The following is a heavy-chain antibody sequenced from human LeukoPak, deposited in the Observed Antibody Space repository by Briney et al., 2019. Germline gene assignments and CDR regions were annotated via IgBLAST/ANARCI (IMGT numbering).Heavy chain of an antibody. J-gene: IGHJ6*03. CDR3: ARDGFSTSSGDYNYYMDV. D-gene: IGHD6-6*01. CDR1: GYSISSGYY. Sequence: SETLSLTCTVSGYSISSGYYWGWIRQPPGVGLEWIGSIYYSGTTNYNPSLKSRVTISVDTSKNQFSLKLSSVTAADTAVYYCARDGFSTSSGDYNYYMDVWGKGTTVTVSS. CDR2: IYYSGTT. V-gene: IGHV4-61*01.